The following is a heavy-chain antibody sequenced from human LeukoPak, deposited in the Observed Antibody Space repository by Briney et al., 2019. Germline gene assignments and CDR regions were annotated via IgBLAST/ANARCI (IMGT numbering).Heavy chain of an antibody. D-gene: IGHD3-10*01. CDR2: IYYIGGT. CDR3: ARDGSGSYYKWFDP. J-gene: IGHJ5*02. Sequence: KPSETLSLTCTVSGGSMRSYYWSWIRQPPGKGLEWIGYIYYIGGTNYNPSLKSRVTISVDTSKNQFSLKLSSVTAADTAVYYCARDGSGSYYKWFDPWGQGTLVTVSS. CDR1: GGSMRSYY. V-gene: IGHV4-59*01.